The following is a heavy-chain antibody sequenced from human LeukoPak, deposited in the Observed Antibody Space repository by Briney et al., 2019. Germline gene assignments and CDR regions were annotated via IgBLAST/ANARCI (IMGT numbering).Heavy chain of an antibody. V-gene: IGHV3-48*04. CDR3: AREGGEWELLRTFDY. CDR1: GFTFSSYS. Sequence: GGSLRLSCAASGFTFSSYSMYWVRQAPGKGLEWVSYISSSGSTIYYADSVKGRFTISRDNAKNSLYLQMNSLRAEDTAVYYCAREGGEWELLRTFDYWGQGTLVTVSS. D-gene: IGHD1-26*01. J-gene: IGHJ4*02. CDR2: ISSSGSTI.